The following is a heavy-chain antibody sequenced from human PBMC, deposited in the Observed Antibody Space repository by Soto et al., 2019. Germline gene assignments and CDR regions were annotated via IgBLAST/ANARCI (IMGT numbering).Heavy chain of an antibody. V-gene: IGHV3-21*02. J-gene: IGHJ4*02. CDR2: ISRTNSLI. D-gene: IGHD3-22*01. CDR1: GFTFTTFG. Sequence: EVQLVESGGGLVKPGGSLRLSCAASGFTFTTFGMAWVRQAPGKGLEWVSSISRTNSLIYYAESVKGRFTISRDNAKNSLYLQMNSLRVEDTAVYYCVRGSGYPFYWGQGALVTVSS. CDR3: VRGSGYPFY.